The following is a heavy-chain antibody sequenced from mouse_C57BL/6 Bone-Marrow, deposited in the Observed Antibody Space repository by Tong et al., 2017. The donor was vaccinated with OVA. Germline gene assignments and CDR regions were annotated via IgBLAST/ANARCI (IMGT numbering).Heavy chain of an antibody. Sequence: VQLQESGPGLVAPSQSLAITCTVSGVSLTRYGVEWVRRAPGKGLEGLGVIWGVGSTNYNSALKSRLSISKDNSKSQGFLKMNRLQTDDTAIYYCARPYWGQGTTLTVSS. V-gene: IGHV2-6*01. J-gene: IGHJ2*01. CDR2: IWGVGST. CDR3: ARPY. CDR1: GVSLTRYG.